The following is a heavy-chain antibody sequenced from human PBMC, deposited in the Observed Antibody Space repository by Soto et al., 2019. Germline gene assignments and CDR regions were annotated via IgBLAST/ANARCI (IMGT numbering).Heavy chain of an antibody. V-gene: IGHV1-18*01. CDR1: GFRFSDYG. Sequence: SVKVSCKASGFRFSDYGFNWLRQAPGQGLEWMGWISAFNANTETAQGLQDRVTMTTDSSTTTAHMELTNLTTDDTAIYYCTRSYYLADAFDVWGQGKMVTVSS. CDR3: TRSYYLADAFDV. J-gene: IGHJ3*01. D-gene: IGHD3-16*01. CDR2: ISAFNANT.